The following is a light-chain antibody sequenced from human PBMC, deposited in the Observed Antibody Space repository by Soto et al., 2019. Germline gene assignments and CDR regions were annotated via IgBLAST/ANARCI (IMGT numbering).Light chain of an antibody. V-gene: IGKV3-11*01. CDR2: DAY. Sequence: IVLAQFSAPPALAPGERAPPSCRASQSVGSYLAWYQHKPGQAPRLLIYDAYNRVSGIPARFSGSGSGTDFTLTISSLEPEDVGVYYCQQRSNWLTFGGGTKVDIK. J-gene: IGKJ4*01. CDR1: QSVGSY. CDR3: QQRSNWLT.